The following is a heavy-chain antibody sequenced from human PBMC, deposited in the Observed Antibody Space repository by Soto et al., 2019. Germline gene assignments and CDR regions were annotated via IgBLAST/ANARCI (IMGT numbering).Heavy chain of an antibody. CDR3: AGSDRITIFGVVMDWFDP. V-gene: IGHV1-2*02. CDR1: GYTFTGYY. Sequence: QVQLVQSGAEVKKPGASVKVSCKASGYTFTGYYMHWVRQAPGQGLGWMGWINPNSGGTNYAQKFQGRVTMTRDTSISTAYMELSRLRSDDTAVYYCAGSDRITIFGVVMDWFDPWGQGTLVTVSS. J-gene: IGHJ5*02. CDR2: INPNSGGT. D-gene: IGHD3-3*01.